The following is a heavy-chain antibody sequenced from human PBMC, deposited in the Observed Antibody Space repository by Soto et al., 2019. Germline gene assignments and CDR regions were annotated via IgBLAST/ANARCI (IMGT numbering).Heavy chain of an antibody. Sequence: QVQLVQSGAEVKKPGASVKVSCKASGYTFTGYYMHWVRQAPGQGLEWMGWINPNSGGTNYAQKFQGWVTMTRDTSTSTAYMGLSRLTSDDTGVYYCARGGGYLRSDAFDIWVHGTMVTVSS. J-gene: IGHJ3*02. V-gene: IGHV1-2*04. D-gene: IGHD3-10*01. CDR1: GYTFTGYY. CDR3: ARGGGYLRSDAFDI. CDR2: INPNSGGT.